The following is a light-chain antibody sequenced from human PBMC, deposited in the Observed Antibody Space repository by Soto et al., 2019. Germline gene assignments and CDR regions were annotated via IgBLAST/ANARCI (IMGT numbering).Light chain of an antibody. CDR3: ISYTGRSTSYV. Sequence: QCGLTQPASVSGSPGQSITISCSGTSRDVGIYDHVAWYQQFPGKTPKLMIYEVSNRPSGVSSRFSGSKSGNTASLTISVLQAEDEADYYCISYTGRSTSYVFASGPKVTV. V-gene: IGLV2-14*01. CDR1: SRDVGIYDH. CDR2: EVS. J-gene: IGLJ1*01.